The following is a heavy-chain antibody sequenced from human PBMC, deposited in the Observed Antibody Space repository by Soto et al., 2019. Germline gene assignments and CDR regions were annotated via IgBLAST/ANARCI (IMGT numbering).Heavy chain of an antibody. D-gene: IGHD3-10*01. Sequence: QLQLQESGPGLVKPSETLSLTCTVSAGSISSGAYFWAWIRQPPGKGLEWIGIIDHSGTTFYNPSLKRGLTISVDTSRNQFSLTLTSVTAADTAVYYCARQAGAGTAYDFFDYWGHGTLVTVSS. CDR2: IDHSGTT. CDR1: AGSISSGAYF. J-gene: IGHJ4*01. V-gene: IGHV4-39*01. CDR3: ARQAGAGTAYDFFDY.